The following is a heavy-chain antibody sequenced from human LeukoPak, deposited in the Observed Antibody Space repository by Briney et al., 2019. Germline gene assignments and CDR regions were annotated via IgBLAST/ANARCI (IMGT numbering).Heavy chain of an antibody. Sequence: GGSLRLSCAASGFTVSSNYMSWVRQAPGKGLEWVSVIYSGGSTYYADSVKGRFTISRDNSKNTLYLQMNSLRAEDTAVYYCARALIHDSSGYYHYYFDYWGQGTLVTVSS. CDR2: IYSGGST. J-gene: IGHJ4*02. D-gene: IGHD3-22*01. CDR1: GFTVSSNY. V-gene: IGHV3-66*01. CDR3: ARALIHDSSGYYHYYFDY.